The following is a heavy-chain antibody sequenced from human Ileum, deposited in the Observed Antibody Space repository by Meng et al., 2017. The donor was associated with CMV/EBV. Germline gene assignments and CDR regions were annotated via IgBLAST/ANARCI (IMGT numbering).Heavy chain of an antibody. CDR3: ASGRLQFTPSALQH. CDR2: VNNRGRT. V-gene: IGHV4-34*02. CDR1: GEALNGFF. J-gene: IGHJ1*01. D-gene: IGHD5-24*01. Sequence: QGQLQQWGAGRLKPSETLSLTCAVSGEALNGFFCSWIRQPPGRGLEWIGEVNNRGRTNYNPSLKSRLTISIDTSKRQLSLMVTSVTAADSAIYYCASGRLQFTPSALQHWGPGTLVTVSS.